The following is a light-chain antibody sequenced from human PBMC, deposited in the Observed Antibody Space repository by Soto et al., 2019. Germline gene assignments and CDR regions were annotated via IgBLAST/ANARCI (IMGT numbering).Light chain of an antibody. V-gene: IGKV3-11*01. CDR1: QSLESS. J-gene: IGKJ4*01. Sequence: DIVLTQSPATLSLSPGQRSTLSFMASQSLESSLVWYQQKPGRAPRLLIYDASNRVTGIPARFSGSGSGTDFTLTISSLQPADFAIYYCQQRISWPLTFGGGTKVDIK. CDR3: QQRISWPLT. CDR2: DAS.